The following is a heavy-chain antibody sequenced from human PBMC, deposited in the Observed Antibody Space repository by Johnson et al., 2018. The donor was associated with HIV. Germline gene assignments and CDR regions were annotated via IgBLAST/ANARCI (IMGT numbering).Heavy chain of an antibody. Sequence: QVLLVESGGGVVQPGRSLKIYCAVSEFTLSDHTMHWVRLAPGKGLELVAVMSYDGSLRYYEDSVKGRFTISRDNSKNTLYLQMNSLRAEDTAVYYCAKEVRYNWNQVPAVDIWGQGTMVTISS. D-gene: IGHD1-20*01. CDR1: EFTLSDHT. CDR3: AKEVRYNWNQVPAVDI. CDR2: MSYDGSLR. J-gene: IGHJ3*02. V-gene: IGHV3-30*01.